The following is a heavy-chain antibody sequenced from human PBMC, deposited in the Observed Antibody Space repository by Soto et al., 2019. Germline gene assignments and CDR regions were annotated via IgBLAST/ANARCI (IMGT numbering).Heavy chain of an antibody. Sequence: QVQLVESGGGVVQPGRCLRLSCAASGFTFSSYGMHWVRQAPGKGLERVAVISYDGSNKYYADSVKGRFTISRDNSKNTLYLQMNSLRAEDTAVYYCAPWFGAFDYWGQGTLVTVSS. CDR1: GFTFSSYG. J-gene: IGHJ4*02. V-gene: IGHV3-30*03. CDR3: APWFGAFDY. D-gene: IGHD3-10*01. CDR2: ISYDGSNK.